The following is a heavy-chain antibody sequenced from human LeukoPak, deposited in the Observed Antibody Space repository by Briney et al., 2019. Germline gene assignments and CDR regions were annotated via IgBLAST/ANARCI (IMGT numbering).Heavy chain of an antibody. Sequence: SKTLSFTCTGSGVSFTSHYWTWIRKSPGTGLEWIGYISYTGSTNDNTSLKSRVTISKDMSKNQFSLQWSSVTAANTADYYAAKDVGQWELARDHWGQGTLVSVSS. CDR1: GVSFTSHY. V-gene: IGHV4-59*11. CDR2: ISYTGST. CDR3: AKDVGQWELARDH. J-gene: IGHJ4*02. D-gene: IGHD1-26*01.